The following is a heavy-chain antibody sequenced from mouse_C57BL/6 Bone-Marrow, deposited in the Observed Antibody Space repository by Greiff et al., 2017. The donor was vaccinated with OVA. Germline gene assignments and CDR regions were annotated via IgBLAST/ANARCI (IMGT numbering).Heavy chain of an antibody. V-gene: IGHV1-22*01. CDR2: INPNNGGT. CDR3: ARWGTWFAY. Sequence: EVQVVESGPELVQPGASVKMSCKASGYTFTDYNMHWVKQSHGKSLEWIGYINPNNGGTSYNQKFKGKATLTVNKSSSPAYMELRSLTSEDSAVYYCARWGTWFAYWGQGTLVTVSA. CDR1: GYTFTDYN. J-gene: IGHJ3*01.